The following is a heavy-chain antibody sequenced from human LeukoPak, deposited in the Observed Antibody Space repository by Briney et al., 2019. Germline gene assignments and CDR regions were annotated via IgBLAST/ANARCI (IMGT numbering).Heavy chain of an antibody. J-gene: IGHJ4*02. CDR3: ARTYLLYYFDY. CDR1: GGSISGYY. CDR2: IYTSGST. Sequence: SETLSLTCTVSGGSISGYYWSWIRQSAGKGLEWIGRIYTSGSTNYNPSLKSRVTMSVDTSKNQFSPKLNSVAAADTAVYYCARTYLLYYFDYWGQGTLVTVSS. V-gene: IGHV4-4*07.